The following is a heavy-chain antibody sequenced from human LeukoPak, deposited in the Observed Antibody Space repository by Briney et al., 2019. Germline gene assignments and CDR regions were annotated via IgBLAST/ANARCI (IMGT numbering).Heavy chain of an antibody. CDR1: GFTFSSYS. Sequence: GGSLRLSCAAPGFTFSSYSMNWVRQAPGKGLEWVSSISSSSSYIYYADSVKGRFTISRDNAKNSLYLQMNSLRAEDTAVYYCARCDSGSYQYYYMDVWGKGTTVTISS. CDR3: ARCDSGSYQYYYMDV. D-gene: IGHD1-26*01. V-gene: IGHV3-21*01. J-gene: IGHJ6*03. CDR2: ISSSSSYI.